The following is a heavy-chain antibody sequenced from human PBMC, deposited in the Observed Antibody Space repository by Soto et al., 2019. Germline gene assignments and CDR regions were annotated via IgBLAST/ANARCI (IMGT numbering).Heavy chain of an antibody. V-gene: IGHV3-23*01. CDR2: ISGSGGST. J-gene: IGHJ4*02. D-gene: IGHD2-2*02. Sequence: PGGSLRLSCAASGFTFSSYAMSWVRQAPGKGLEWVSAISGSGGSTYYEDSVKGRFTISRDNSKNTLYLQMNSLRAEDTAVYYCAKDLVIVVVPAAIWDYWGQGTLVTVSS. CDR1: GFTFSSYA. CDR3: AKDLVIVVVPAAIWDY.